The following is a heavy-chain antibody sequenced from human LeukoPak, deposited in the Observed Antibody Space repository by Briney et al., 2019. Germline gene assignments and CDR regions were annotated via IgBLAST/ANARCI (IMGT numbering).Heavy chain of an antibody. J-gene: IGHJ4*02. CDR3: ARHPGEEMSTMLHFDY. Sequence: PGESLRISCQGSGYSFTKYWISWVRPMPGKGREWMGRIDPSDSYINYSPSFQGLVTISVDKSSSTAHLQWGSLKASDTAMYYCARHPGEEMSTMLHFDYWGQGILVTVSS. V-gene: IGHV5-10-1*01. CDR1: GYSFTKYW. CDR2: IDPSDSYI. D-gene: IGHD5-24*01.